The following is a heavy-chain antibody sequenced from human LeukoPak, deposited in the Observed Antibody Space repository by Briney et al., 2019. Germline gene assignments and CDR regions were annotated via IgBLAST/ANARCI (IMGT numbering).Heavy chain of an antibody. CDR1: GFTVSSNY. V-gene: IGHV3-66*01. CDR3: AREGGDGSYYFDY. D-gene: IGHD3-16*01. Sequence: GGSLRLSCAASGFTVSSNYMSWVRQAPGKGLEWVSVIYSGGSTYYADSVKGRFTISRDNSKSTLYLQMSSLRAEDTAVYYCAREGGDGSYYFDYWGQGTLVTVSS. J-gene: IGHJ4*02. CDR2: IYSGGST.